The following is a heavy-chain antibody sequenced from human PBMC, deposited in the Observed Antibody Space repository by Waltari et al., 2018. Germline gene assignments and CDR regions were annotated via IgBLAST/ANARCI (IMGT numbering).Heavy chain of an antibody. CDR1: GYTFTDYY. CDR2: VNPEGGET. CDR3: ATGSQRRTGYVDL. Sequence: EVQLVQSGAEVKKPGATVKISCKVSGYTFTDYYMHWVQQAPGKGLEWMGLVNPEGGETIYAEKCQGRVTISADTSTDTAYMELSSLRSEETAVYYCATGSQRRTGYVDLWGRGTLVTVSS. D-gene: IGHD6-25*01. J-gene: IGHJ2*01. V-gene: IGHV1-69-2*01.